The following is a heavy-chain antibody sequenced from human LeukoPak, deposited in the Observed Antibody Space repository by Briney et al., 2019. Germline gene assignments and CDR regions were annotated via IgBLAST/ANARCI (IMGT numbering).Heavy chain of an antibody. Sequence: ASVKVSCKASGGTFSSYAISWVRQAPGQGLEWMGRIIPILGIANYAQKFQGRVTITADKSTGTAYMELSSLRSEDTAVYYCARVIVGAAAGNRFDPWGQGTLVTVSS. CDR3: ARVIVGAAAGNRFDP. D-gene: IGHD1-26*01. J-gene: IGHJ5*02. CDR2: IIPILGIA. V-gene: IGHV1-69*04. CDR1: GGTFSSYA.